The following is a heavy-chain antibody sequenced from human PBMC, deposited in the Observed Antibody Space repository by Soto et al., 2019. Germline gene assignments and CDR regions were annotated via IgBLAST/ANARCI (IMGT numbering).Heavy chain of an antibody. CDR3: ARQERPRYCSGGSCSGYTFDY. J-gene: IGHJ4*02. CDR2: IIPILGIA. D-gene: IGHD2-15*01. Sequence: GASVKVSCKASGGTFSSYTISWVRQAPGQGLEWMGRIIPILGIANYAQKFQGRVTITADKSTSTAYMELSSLRSEDTAVYYCARQERPRYCSGGSCSGYTFDYWGQGTLVTVSS. CDR1: GGTFSSYT. V-gene: IGHV1-69*02.